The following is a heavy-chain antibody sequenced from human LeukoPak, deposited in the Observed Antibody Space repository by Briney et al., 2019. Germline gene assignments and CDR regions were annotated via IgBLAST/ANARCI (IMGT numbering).Heavy chain of an antibody. D-gene: IGHD5-18*01. V-gene: IGHV4-59*08. CDR1: GGSISSXX. J-gene: IGHJ4*02. CDR2: IYYSGST. Sequence: XVSGGSISSXXXXXXRXPPXKXXXXXGYIYYSGSTNDTPSLKSRVTISVDTSKNQFSLKLSSVTAADTAVYYCAKYSYGYLPHHYWGQGPLVTVSS. CDR3: AKYSYGYLPHHY.